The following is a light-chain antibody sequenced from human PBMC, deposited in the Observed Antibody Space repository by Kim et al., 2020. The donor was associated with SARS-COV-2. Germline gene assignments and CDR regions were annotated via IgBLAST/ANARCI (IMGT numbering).Light chain of an antibody. J-gene: IGLJ3*02. CDR1: NIGSKS. V-gene: IGLV3-21*04. Sequence: PGKTARITCGGNNIGSKSVHWYQPKPGQAPVLVIYYDSDRPSGIPERFSGSNSGNTATLTISRVEAGDEADYYCQVWDSSSDHPVFGGGTQLTVL. CDR2: YDS. CDR3: QVWDSSSDHPV.